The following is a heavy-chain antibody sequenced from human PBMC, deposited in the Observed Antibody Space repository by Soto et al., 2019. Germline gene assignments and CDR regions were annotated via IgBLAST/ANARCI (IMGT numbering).Heavy chain of an antibody. D-gene: IGHD3-10*01. CDR2: ISASGGST. CDR3: AKNRGSGRTYYYAMDV. Sequence: GGSLRLSCATSGFTFSSYAMSWVRQPPVKGLEWVSVISASGGSTYYADSVKGRFTISRDNSKNTLYLQMNSLRAEDTAVYHCAKNRGSGRTYYYAMDVWGQGTTVTVSS. CDR1: GFTFSSYA. J-gene: IGHJ6*02. V-gene: IGHV3-23*01.